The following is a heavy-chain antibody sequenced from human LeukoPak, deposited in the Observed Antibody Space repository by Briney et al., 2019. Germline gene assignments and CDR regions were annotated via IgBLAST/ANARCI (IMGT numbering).Heavy chain of an antibody. CDR2: IYYSGST. Sequence: SQTLSLTCTVSGGSISSGGYYWSWIRQHPGKGLEWIGYIYYSGSTYYNPSLKSRVTISVDTSKNQFSLKLSSVTAADTAVYHCARDLAGTSDYWGQGTLVTVSS. J-gene: IGHJ4*02. D-gene: IGHD6-19*01. CDR3: ARDLAGTSDY. V-gene: IGHV4-31*03. CDR1: GGSISSGGYY.